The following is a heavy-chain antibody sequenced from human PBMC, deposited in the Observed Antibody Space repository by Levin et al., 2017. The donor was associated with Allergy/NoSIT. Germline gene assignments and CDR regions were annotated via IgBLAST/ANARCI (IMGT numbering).Heavy chain of an antibody. Sequence: ASVKVSCKASGYTFTSYGISWVRQAPGQGLEWMGWISAYNGNTNYAQKLQGRVTMTTDTSTSTAYMELRSLRSDDTAVYYCARDREAVAARLYYFDYWGQGTLVTVSS. D-gene: IGHD6-19*01. CDR1: GYTFTSYG. CDR2: ISAYNGNT. J-gene: IGHJ4*02. CDR3: ARDREAVAARLYYFDY. V-gene: IGHV1-18*01.